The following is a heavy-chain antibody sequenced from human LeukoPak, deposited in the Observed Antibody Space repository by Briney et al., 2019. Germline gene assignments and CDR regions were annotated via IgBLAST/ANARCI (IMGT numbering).Heavy chain of an antibody. CDR2: IAYDGSRA. CDR1: GFTFGGYG. Sequence: LSGGSLRLSCAGSGFTFGGYGMHWFRQTPGKGLEWVAVIAYDGSRAFYADSVKGRFTISRDNSKNTMSMQMDDLRAEDTAVYYCTRYNNDHFDYWGQGTLVTVSS. CDR3: TRYNNDHFDY. J-gene: IGHJ4*02. D-gene: IGHD1-14*01. V-gene: IGHV3-33*01.